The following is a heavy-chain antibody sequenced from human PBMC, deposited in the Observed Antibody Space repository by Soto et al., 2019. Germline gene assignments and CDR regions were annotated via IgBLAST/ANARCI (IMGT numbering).Heavy chain of an antibody. CDR1: GGTFSTST. V-gene: IGHV1-69*08. Sequence: QVQLVQSGAEVKEPGSSVKVSCKASGGTFSTSTFTWVRQAPGQGLEWMGRIIPILDTADYAQKFQGNVTITADKSTSTVFMELSSLRSEDTGMYYCARDSPIGSVVSGYYAIDIWGQGTLVTVSP. CDR2: IIPILDTA. CDR3: ARDSPIGSVVSGYYAIDI. J-gene: IGHJ4*02. D-gene: IGHD5-12*01.